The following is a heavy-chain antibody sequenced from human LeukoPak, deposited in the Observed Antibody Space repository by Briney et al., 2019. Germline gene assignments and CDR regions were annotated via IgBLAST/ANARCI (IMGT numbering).Heavy chain of an antibody. D-gene: IGHD3-10*01. CDR2: IYYSGST. CDR1: GGSISSYY. J-gene: IGHJ4*02. CDR3: ARDQTYSGSGIYTYFDY. V-gene: IGHV4-59*12. Sequence: SETLPLTCTVSGGSISSYYWSWIRQPPGKGLEWIGYIYYSGSTNYNPSLRSRVTISADTSKNHFSLKLTSVTAADTAVYYCARDQTYSGSGIYTYFDYWGQGILVTVSS.